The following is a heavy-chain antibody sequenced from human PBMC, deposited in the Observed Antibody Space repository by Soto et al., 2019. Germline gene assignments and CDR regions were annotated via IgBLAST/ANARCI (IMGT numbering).Heavy chain of an antibody. J-gene: IGHJ3*02. CDR2: TYYRSKWYN. CDR1: GDSVSSNSDA. D-gene: IGHD3-10*01. CDR3: ARERGVLSEAFDI. Sequence: SQTLSLTCAISGDSVSSNSDAWNWLRQSPSRGLEWLGRTYYRSKWYNDYAPSVKSQITINPDTSRNQFSLQLNSVTPEDTAVYYCARERGVLSEAFDIWGQGTVVTVSS. V-gene: IGHV6-1*01.